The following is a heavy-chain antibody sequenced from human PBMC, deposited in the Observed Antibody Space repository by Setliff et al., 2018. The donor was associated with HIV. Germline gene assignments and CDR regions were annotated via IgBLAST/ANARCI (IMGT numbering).Heavy chain of an antibody. CDR1: GGSISSSNYY. CDR2: MHYSGST. Sequence: SETLSLTCTVSGGSISSSNYYWGWIRQPPGKGLEYIGSMHYSGSTYYNPSIKSRVTISVDTSKNQFSLKLSPVTAADTAVYYCARTWWLRSNWFDPWGQGTLVTVSS. D-gene: IGHD5-12*01. J-gene: IGHJ5*02. CDR3: ARTWWLRSNWFDP. V-gene: IGHV4-39*01.